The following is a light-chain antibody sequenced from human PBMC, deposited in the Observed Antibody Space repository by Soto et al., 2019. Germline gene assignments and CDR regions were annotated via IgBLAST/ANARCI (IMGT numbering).Light chain of an antibody. CDR1: SSDVGAYDY. J-gene: IGLJ3*02. CDR2: GVT. CDR3: SSYAGSSTWV. Sequence: QSALTQPPSASGSLGQSVTIPCTGTSSDVGAYDYVSWYQQHPGKAPKLVIYGVTERPSGVPDRFSGSKSGNTASLTVSGLQSEDEADYYCSSYAGSSTWVFGGVTTLTVL. V-gene: IGLV2-8*01.